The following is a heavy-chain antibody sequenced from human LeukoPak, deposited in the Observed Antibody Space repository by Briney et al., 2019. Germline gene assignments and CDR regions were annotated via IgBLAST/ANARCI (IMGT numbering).Heavy chain of an antibody. D-gene: IGHD3-9*01. Sequence: GGSLRLSCAASGSIFSNAWMTWVRQAPGKGLEWVATIKPDGNDKYFVDSVKGRFTVSRDNAKTSLYLQMNSLRAEDTAMYYCTKIDREYWGQGTLVTVSS. J-gene: IGHJ4*02. V-gene: IGHV3-7*03. CDR1: GSIFSNAW. CDR2: IKPDGNDK. CDR3: TKIDREY.